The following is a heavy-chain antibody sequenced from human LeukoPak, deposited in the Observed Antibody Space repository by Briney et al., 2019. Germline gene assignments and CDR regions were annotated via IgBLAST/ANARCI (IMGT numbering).Heavy chain of an antibody. Sequence: GRSLRLSCAASGFTFRTYGMNWVRQAPGKGLEWVSYISSSGSTIYYADSVKGRFTISRDNAKNSLYLQMNSLRAEDTAVYYCARDCSSTSCYVTGYYGMDVWGQGTTVTVSS. CDR1: GFTFRTYG. CDR3: ARDCSSTSCYVTGYYGMDV. D-gene: IGHD2-2*01. J-gene: IGHJ6*02. CDR2: ISSSGSTI. V-gene: IGHV3-48*04.